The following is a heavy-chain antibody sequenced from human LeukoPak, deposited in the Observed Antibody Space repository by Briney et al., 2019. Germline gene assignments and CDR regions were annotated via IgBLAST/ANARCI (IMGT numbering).Heavy chain of an antibody. J-gene: IGHJ4*02. CDR3: ARKGTSIDY. CDR2: INPNSGDT. Sequence: ASVKVSCKASGYTFTGYYLHWVRQAPGQGLEWMGWINPNSGDTNYAQKFQGRVTMTRDTSTSTVYMELSSLRSEDTAVYYCARKGTSIDYWGQGTLVTVSS. V-gene: IGHV1-2*02. CDR1: GYTFTGYY.